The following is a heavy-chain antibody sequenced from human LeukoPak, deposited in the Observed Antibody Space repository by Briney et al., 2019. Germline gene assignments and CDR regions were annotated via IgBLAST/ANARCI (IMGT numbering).Heavy chain of an antibody. CDR2: IYYSGST. J-gene: IGHJ6*02. Sequence: PSETLALTCTVSGGSTSSGDYYCSWIRQPPGKGLEWIGYIYYSGSTYYNPSLKSRVTISVDTSKNQFSLKLSSVTAADTAVYYCARGGGVPAAHYGMDVWGQGTTVTVSS. CDR3: ARGGGVPAAHYGMDV. V-gene: IGHV4-30-4*01. CDR1: GGSTSSGDYY. D-gene: IGHD2-2*01.